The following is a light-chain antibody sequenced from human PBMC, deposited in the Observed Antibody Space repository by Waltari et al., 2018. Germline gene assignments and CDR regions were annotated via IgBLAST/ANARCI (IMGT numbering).Light chain of an antibody. CDR1: RSNIGAYHY. CDR2: DVN. Sequence: QSALTQSASVSGSPGQSLPISCPGTRSNIGAYHYVSSYQQHPGKAPKLMIYDVNKRPSGVSNRFSGSKSGNTASLTISGLQAEDEADYYCSSYTTSSTLMVFGGGTKLSVL. V-gene: IGLV2-14*01. J-gene: IGLJ2*01. CDR3: SSYTTSSTLMV.